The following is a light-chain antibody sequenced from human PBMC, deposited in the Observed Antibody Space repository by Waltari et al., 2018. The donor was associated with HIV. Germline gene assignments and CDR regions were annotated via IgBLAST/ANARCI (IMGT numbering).Light chain of an antibody. CDR2: GAC. CDR3: HQYNSWPET. J-gene: IGKJ1*01. CDR1: QSFNSK. V-gene: IGKV3-15*01. Sequence: EIVMTQSPATLSVSPAEGATLSCRAIQSFNSKLDWYQQKFGQSPRLLIYGACTRATGIPARFSGSGSGTEFTLTISSLQSEDFALYYCHQYNSWPETFGQGTKVEIK.